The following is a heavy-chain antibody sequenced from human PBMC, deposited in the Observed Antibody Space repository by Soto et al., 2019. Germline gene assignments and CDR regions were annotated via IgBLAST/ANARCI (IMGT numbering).Heavy chain of an antibody. D-gene: IGHD2-21*02. Sequence: PGGSLRLSCAASGFTFNTYAVTWVRQAPGKGLEWVSITSGSGGATDYADSVKGRFTISRDSSKNTLYLQMNTLRAEDTAVYYCAKGSGGDSIDYWGLGTLVTVSS. CDR2: TSGSGGAT. CDR3: AKGSGGDSIDY. CDR1: GFTFNTYA. V-gene: IGHV3-23*01. J-gene: IGHJ4*02.